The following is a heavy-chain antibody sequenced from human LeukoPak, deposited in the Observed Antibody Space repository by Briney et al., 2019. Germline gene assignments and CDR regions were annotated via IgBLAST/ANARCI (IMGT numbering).Heavy chain of an antibody. CDR1: GYTFTSYA. V-gene: IGHV1-3*01. Sequence: ASVYVSCTASGYTFTSYAIHWARQAPGQRLEWMGWINAGNGDTKYSQKFQGRVTLTRDTSASTAYMELSSLRSEDTAVYYCGRPGYCSTTSCLTLDQWGQGTLVTVSS. D-gene: IGHD2-2*01. CDR3: GRPGYCSTTSCLTLDQ. CDR2: INAGNGDT. J-gene: IGHJ4*02.